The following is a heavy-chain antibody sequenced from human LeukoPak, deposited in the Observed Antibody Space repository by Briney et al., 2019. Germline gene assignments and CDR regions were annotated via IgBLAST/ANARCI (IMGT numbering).Heavy chain of an antibody. V-gene: IGHV3-74*01. CDR2: INSDGSST. CDR1: GFTFSSYW. CDR3: AREGSYYYDSTDNWFDP. J-gene: IGHJ5*02. D-gene: IGHD3-22*01. Sequence: GGSLRLSCAASGFTFSSYWMHWVRQAPGKGLVWVSRINSDGSSTSYADSVKGRFTISRDNAKNTLYLQMNSLRAEDTAVYYCAREGSYYYDSTDNWFDPWGQGTLVTVSS.